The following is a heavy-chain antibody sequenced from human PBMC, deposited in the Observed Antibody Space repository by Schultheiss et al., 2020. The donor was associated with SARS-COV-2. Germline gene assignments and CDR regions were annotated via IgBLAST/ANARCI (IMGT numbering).Heavy chain of an antibody. D-gene: IGHD3-3*01. J-gene: IGHJ6*02. CDR3: ARDQYDFWSGYYSGSGRGGLDV. CDR1: GASVSSDSYY. Sequence: SQTLSLTCTVSGASVSSDSYYWSWIRQPPGKGLEWIGYVFYSGSTNYNPSLKSRLTTSVDTSKNQFSLKLSSVTAADTAVYYCARDQYDFWSGYYSGSGRGGLDVWGQGTTVTVSS. CDR2: VFYSGST. V-gene: IGHV4-61*01.